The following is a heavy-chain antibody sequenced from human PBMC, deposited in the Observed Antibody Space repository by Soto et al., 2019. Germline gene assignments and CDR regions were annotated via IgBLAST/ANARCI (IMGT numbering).Heavy chain of an antibody. CDR2: ISSSSSTI. Sequence: HPGGSLRLSCAASGFTFSSYSMNWVRQAPGKGLEWVSYISSSSSTIYYADSVKGRFTISRDNAKNSLYLQMNSLRDEDTAVYYCARERSQEWLALYGMDVWGQGTTVTVSS. CDR3: ARERSQEWLALYGMDV. J-gene: IGHJ6*02. CDR1: GFTFSSYS. D-gene: IGHD6-19*01. V-gene: IGHV3-48*02.